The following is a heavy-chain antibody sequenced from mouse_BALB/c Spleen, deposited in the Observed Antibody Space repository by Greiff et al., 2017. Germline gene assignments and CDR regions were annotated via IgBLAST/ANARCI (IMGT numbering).Heavy chain of an antibody. Sequence: VQLKQSGPGLVKPSQSLSLTCSVTGYSITSGYYWNWIRQFPGNKLEWMGYISYDGSNNYNPSLKNRISITRDTSKNQFFLKLNSVTTEDTATYYCAREGGIYYGYDSGAMDYWGQGTSVTVSS. D-gene: IGHD2-2*01. CDR1: GYSITSGYY. CDR3: AREGGIYYGYDSGAMDY. CDR2: ISYDGSN. V-gene: IGHV3-6*02. J-gene: IGHJ4*01.